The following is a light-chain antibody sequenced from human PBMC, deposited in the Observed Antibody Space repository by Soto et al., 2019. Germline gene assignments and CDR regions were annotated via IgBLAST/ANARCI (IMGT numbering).Light chain of an antibody. V-gene: IGKV3-20*01. CDR3: HQHGGSPET. CDR2: GAS. Sequence: EIVLTQSPGTLSLSPGERATLSCRASRSVNNNYLAWYQQKPGQAPRLLIFGASSRATGIPDRFIGSGSGTEFILTISRLEPDDFAIYHCHQHGGSPETFGGGTKVDIK. CDR1: RSVNNNY. J-gene: IGKJ4*01.